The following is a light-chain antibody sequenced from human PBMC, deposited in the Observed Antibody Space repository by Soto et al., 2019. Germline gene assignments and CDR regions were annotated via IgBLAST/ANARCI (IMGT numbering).Light chain of an antibody. CDR3: HQRSNWPT. J-gene: IGKJ5*01. CDR2: DAS. CDR1: QSVSSY. V-gene: IGKV3-11*01. Sequence: EIVLTQSPATLSLSPGERATLSCRASQSVSSYLAWYQQKPGQAPRLLIYDASNRVTGIPARFSGSGSGTDFTLTISSLEPEDFAVYYCHQRSNWPTFGQGTRLEIK.